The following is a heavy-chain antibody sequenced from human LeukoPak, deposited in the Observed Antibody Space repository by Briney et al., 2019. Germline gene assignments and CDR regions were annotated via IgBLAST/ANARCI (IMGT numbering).Heavy chain of an antibody. J-gene: IGHJ4*02. CDR3: AKVGRPYCSSTSCHPLGY. V-gene: IGHV3-30*18. Sequence: GGSLRLSCAASGFTFSSYAMSWVRQAPGKGLEWVAVISYDGSNKYYADSVKGRFTISRDNSKNTLYLQMNSLRAEDTAVYYCAKVGRPYCSSTSCHPLGYWGQGTLVTVSS. CDR2: ISYDGSNK. CDR1: GFTFSSYA. D-gene: IGHD2-2*01.